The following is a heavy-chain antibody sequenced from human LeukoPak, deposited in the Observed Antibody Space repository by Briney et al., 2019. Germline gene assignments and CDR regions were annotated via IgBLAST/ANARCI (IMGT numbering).Heavy chain of an antibody. V-gene: IGHV3-53*01. J-gene: IGHJ4*02. CDR3: ARGSVSYNYFDY. D-gene: IGHD4-11*01. Sequence: GGSLRLSCAASGFTFSSYAMSWVRQAPGKGLEWVSVIYSGGSTYYADSVKGRFTISRDNSKNTLYLQMNSLGAEDTAVYYCARGSVSYNYFDYWGQGTLVTVSS. CDR1: GFTFSSYA. CDR2: IYSGGST.